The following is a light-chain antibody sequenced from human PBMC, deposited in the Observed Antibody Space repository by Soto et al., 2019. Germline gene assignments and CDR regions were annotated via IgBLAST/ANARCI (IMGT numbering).Light chain of an antibody. Sequence: DIQMTQSPSSLSASVGDRVTIACRASQGISNYLAWYQQKPGNVPKLLIYAASTLQSGVPSRLSGSGSGTDFTLTISSLQPEDVATYYCQKYNKAPRTFGQWTKVEIK. CDR3: QKYNKAPRT. CDR1: QGISNY. CDR2: AAS. V-gene: IGKV1-27*01. J-gene: IGKJ1*01.